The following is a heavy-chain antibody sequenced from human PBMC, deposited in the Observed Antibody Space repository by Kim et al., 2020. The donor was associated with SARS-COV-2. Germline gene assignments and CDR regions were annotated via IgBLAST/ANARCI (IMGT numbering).Heavy chain of an antibody. V-gene: IGHV3-23*01. J-gene: IGHJ4*02. CDR2: T. CDR3: AKGGGSYYFVY. D-gene: IGHD1-26*01. Sequence: TYDANSVQGRFTISRDNSKNTLYLQMNSLRAEDTAVYYCAKGGGSYYFVYWGQGTLVTVSS.